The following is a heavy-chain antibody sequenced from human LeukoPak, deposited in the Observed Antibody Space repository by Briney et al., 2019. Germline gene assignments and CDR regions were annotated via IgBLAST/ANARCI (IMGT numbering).Heavy chain of an antibody. V-gene: IGHV4-34*01. CDR3: ASNKYPVQAFDV. CDR1: GGSFNDYY. CDR2: IHHSGST. J-gene: IGHJ3*01. D-gene: IGHD2-2*02. Sequence: PETLSLTCAVYGGSFNDYYWSWIRQSPGTGLEWIGEIHHSGSTNYNSSLESRVAMSIDTSNNQFSLKLTSVTAADTAVYYCASNKYPVQAFDVWGQGTMVTVSS.